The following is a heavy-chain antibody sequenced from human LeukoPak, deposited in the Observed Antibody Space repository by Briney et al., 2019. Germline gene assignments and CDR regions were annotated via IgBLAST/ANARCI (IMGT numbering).Heavy chain of an antibody. D-gene: IGHD3-10*01. CDR2: VSGDGSTT. V-gene: IGHV3-74*01. Sequence: PGGSLRLSCAASGITISRFWMHWVRQAPGKGLVWVSRVSGDGSTTNYADSVKGRFTISRDNAKNTLYLQMNSLRAEDTAVYYCAKSPESMVRGPPSGMDVWGQGTTVTVSS. J-gene: IGHJ6*02. CDR1: GITISRFW. CDR3: AKSPESMVRGPPSGMDV.